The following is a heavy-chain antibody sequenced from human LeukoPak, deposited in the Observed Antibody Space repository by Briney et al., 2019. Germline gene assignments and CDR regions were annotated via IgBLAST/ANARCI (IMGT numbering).Heavy chain of an antibody. D-gene: IGHD4-17*01. CDR2: INPSGGST. Sequence: ASVKVSCKASGYTFTSYYMHWVRQAPGQGLEWMGIINPSGGSTSYAQKFQGRVTMTRDTSTSTVYMELSSLRSEDTAVYYCARGDYGDYFPYRGAYFYYYMDVWGKGTTVTVSS. CDR1: GYTFTSYY. J-gene: IGHJ6*03. V-gene: IGHV1-46*01. CDR3: ARGDYGDYFPYRGAYFYYYMDV.